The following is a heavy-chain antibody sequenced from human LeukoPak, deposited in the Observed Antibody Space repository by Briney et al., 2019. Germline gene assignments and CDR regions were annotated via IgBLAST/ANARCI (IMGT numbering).Heavy chain of an antibody. CDR2: IKSKAVGGTA. J-gene: IGHJ3*01. CDR1: GFTFSNAW. D-gene: IGHD5-24*01. Sequence: GGSLRLSCAASGFTFSNAWMSWVRQAPGKGLEWVGRIKSKAVGGTADYAAPVKGRFTVSRDDSKNTLYLQMNSLRVEDTAIYYCAKDIQLSTWGLGTMVTVSS. V-gene: IGHV3-15*01. CDR3: AKDIQLST.